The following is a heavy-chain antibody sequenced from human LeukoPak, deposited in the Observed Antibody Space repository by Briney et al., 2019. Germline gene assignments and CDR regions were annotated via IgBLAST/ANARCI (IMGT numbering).Heavy chain of an antibody. V-gene: IGHV3-21*01. CDR1: GFTFSSYS. CDR3: ATEHWGPNS. J-gene: IGHJ4*02. CDR2: ISGSNSYI. Sequence: GGSLRLSCAASGFTFSSYSMNWVRQAPGKGLEWVSSISGSNSYIYYADSMKGRFTISRDNAKNSLYLQMNSLRAEDTAVYYCATEHWGPNSWGQGTLVTVSS. D-gene: IGHD3-16*01.